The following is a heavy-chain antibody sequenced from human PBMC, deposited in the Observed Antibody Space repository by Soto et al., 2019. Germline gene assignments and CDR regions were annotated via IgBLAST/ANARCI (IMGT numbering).Heavy chain of an antibody. V-gene: IGHV4-34*01. D-gene: IGHD1-1*01. CDR2: INHSGST. J-gene: IGHJ4*02. CDR1: GGSFSGYY. CDR3: ARIPGTRYDY. Sequence: SETLSLTCAVSGGSFSGYYWSWIRQPPGKGLGWIGEINHSGSTNYNPSLKSRVTISVDTSKNQFSLKLSSVTAADTAVYYCARIPGTRYDYWGQGTLVTVSS.